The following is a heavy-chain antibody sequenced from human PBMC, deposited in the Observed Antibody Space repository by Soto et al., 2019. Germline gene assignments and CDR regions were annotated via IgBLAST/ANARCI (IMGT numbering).Heavy chain of an antibody. CDR2: ISSSSSTI. V-gene: IGHV3-48*01. J-gene: IGHJ4*02. D-gene: IGHD6-19*01. Sequence: PGGSLRLSCAASGFTFSSYSMNWVRQAPGKGLEWVSYISSSSSTIYYADSVKGRFTISRDNAKNSLYLQMDNLRVDDTAVYYCASAQTSTSGCHDHWGQGTPVTVSS. CDR1: GFTFSSYS. CDR3: ASAQTSTSGCHDH.